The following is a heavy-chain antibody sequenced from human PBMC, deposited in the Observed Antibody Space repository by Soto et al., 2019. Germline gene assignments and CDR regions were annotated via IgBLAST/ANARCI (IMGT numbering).Heavy chain of an antibody. CDR3: ARDLGIVDY. J-gene: IGHJ4*02. CDR2: ISHDGGAT. CDR1: GFTFSTSG. D-gene: IGHD7-27*01. V-gene: IGHV3-30*03. Sequence: TGGSLRLSCAASGFTFSTSGMHWIRQAPGKGLEWVAMISHDGGATYYVDSVKGRFTISRDTDKNTLHLQMDSLRPEDTAVYYCARDLGIVDYWGQGTLVTVSS.